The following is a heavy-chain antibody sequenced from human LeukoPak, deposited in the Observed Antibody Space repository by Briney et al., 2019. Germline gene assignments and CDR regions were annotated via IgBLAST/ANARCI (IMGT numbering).Heavy chain of an antibody. CDR2: IIPIFGTA. CDR3: ARDQLGIRDYVWGSYPDY. V-gene: IGHV1-69*06. CDR1: GGTFSSYA. J-gene: IGHJ4*02. D-gene: IGHD3-16*02. Sequence: SVKVSCKASGGTFSSYAISWVRQAPGQGLEWMGGIIPIFGTANYAQKFQGRVTITADKSTSTAYMELSSLRSEDTAVYYCARDQLGIRDYVWGSYPDYWGQGTLVTVSS.